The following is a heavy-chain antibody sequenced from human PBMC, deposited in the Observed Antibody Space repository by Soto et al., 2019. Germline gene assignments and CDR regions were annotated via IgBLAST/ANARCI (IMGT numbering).Heavy chain of an antibody. J-gene: IGHJ4*02. D-gene: IGHD1-1*01. CDR1: GFSFSNFY. Sequence: EVQLVESGGGLVQPGGSLRLSCAASGFSFSNFYMHWVRQAPGKGLEWVSYINTDGSLTGYADSVKGRFTISRDNAKNNLYLHMDSQIADDTAVYSCVRPSQSTHPPYLSLRYFDYWGQGIQVTVSP. V-gene: IGHV3-74*01. CDR3: VRPSQSTHPPYLSLRYFDY. CDR2: INTDGSLT.